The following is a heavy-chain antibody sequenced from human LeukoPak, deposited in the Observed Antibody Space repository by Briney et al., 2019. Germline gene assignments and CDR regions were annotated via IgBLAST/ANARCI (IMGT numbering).Heavy chain of an antibody. D-gene: IGHD3-10*01. J-gene: IGHJ5*02. V-gene: IGHV4-59*01. CDR3: ARGGGSGRGNWFDP. CDR2: VYYSGST. CDR1: GGSISPYY. Sequence: SETLSLTCTVSGGSISPYYWSWIRQPPGKGLEWIGYVYYSGSTNYNPSLKSRVTISVDTSKSQSSLKLTSVTAADTAVYYCARGGGSGRGNWFDPWGQGSLVIVSS.